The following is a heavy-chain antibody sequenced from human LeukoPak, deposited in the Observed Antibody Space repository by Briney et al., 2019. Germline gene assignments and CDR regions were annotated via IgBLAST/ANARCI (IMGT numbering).Heavy chain of an antibody. V-gene: IGHV1-18*01. D-gene: IGHD5-12*01. CDR1: GYTFTDSG. CDR3: ARRLHSGYDDS. J-gene: IGHJ4*02. CDR2: MSTYTGAT. Sequence: VASVKVSCKASGYTFTDSGISWVRQAPGQGLEWMGWMSTYTGATGYAQKFQGRVTMTTDTSTTTAYLELKRLRSDDTAVYYCARRLHSGYDDSWGQGTLVTVSS.